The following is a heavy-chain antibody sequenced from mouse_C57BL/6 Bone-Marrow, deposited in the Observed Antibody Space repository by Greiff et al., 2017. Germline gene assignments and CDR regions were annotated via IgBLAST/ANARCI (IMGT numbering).Heavy chain of an antibody. Sequence: VQLQQPGAELVKPGASVKLSCKASGYTFTSYWMHWVKQRPGRGLGWIGRIDPNSGGTKYNEKFKSKATLTVDKPSSTAYMQLSSLTSEDSAVYYCARSRWLLPYYFDYWGQGTTLTVSS. D-gene: IGHD2-3*01. J-gene: IGHJ2*01. CDR1: GYTFTSYW. CDR3: ARSRWLLPYYFDY. V-gene: IGHV1-72*01. CDR2: IDPNSGGT.